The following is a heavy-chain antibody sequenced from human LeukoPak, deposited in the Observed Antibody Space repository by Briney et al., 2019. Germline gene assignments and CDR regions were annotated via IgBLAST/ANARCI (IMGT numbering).Heavy chain of an antibody. CDR3: ARNDYGDYNGWFDP. CDR2: ISDSGST. D-gene: IGHD4-17*01. Sequence: SETLSLTCVVSGGSLSTHHWSWIRQSPGRGLEWIGYISDSGSTNYNPSLKSRITISVDTSKNQFSLMLSSVTAADTAVYYCARNDYGDYNGWFDPWGQGTLVTVSS. CDR1: GGSLSTHH. V-gene: IGHV4-59*11. J-gene: IGHJ5*02.